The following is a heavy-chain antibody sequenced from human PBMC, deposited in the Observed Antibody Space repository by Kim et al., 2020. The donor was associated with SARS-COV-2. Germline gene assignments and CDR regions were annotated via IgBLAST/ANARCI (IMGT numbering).Heavy chain of an antibody. V-gene: IGHV4-59*09. Sequence: LKRRVTISVDTSKNPFSLKLSSVTAADTAVYYCARGMIGTSGLGTNFDYWGQGTLVTVSS. J-gene: IGHJ4*02. D-gene: IGHD3-22*01. CDR3: ARGMIGTSGLGTNFDY.